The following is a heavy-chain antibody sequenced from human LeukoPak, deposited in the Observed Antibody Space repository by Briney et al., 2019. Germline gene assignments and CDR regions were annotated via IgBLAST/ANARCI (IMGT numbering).Heavy chain of an antibody. CDR3: ARGQLRYCSGGSCYNGGFDY. CDR2: INPSGGST. D-gene: IGHD2-15*01. Sequence: ASVKVSCKASGCTFTSYYMHWVRQAPGQGLEWMGIINPSGGSTSYAQKFQGRVTMTRDTSTSTVYMELSSLRSEDTAVYYCARGQLRYCSGGSCYNGGFDYWGQGTLVTVSS. CDR1: GCTFTSYY. V-gene: IGHV1-46*01. J-gene: IGHJ4*02.